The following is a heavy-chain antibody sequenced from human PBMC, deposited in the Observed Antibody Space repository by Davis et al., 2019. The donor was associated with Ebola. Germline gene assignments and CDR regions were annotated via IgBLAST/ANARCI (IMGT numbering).Heavy chain of an antibody. CDR1: GFTFSSYG. J-gene: IGHJ6*02. V-gene: IGHV3-30*03. CDR2: ISYDGSNK. Sequence: GESLKISCAASGFTFSSYGMHWVRQAPGKGLEWVAVISYDGSNKYYADSVKGRFTISRDNSKNTLYLQMNSLRAEDTAVYYCARDVIAVAGKGISYYYYGMDVWGQGTTVTVSS. CDR3: ARDVIAVAGKGISYYYYGMDV. D-gene: IGHD6-19*01.